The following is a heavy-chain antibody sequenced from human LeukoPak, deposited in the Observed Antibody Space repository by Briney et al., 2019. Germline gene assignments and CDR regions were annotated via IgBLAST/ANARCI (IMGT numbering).Heavy chain of an antibody. J-gene: IGHJ4*02. V-gene: IGHV4-34*01. CDR1: GGSFSGYY. Sequence: SETLSLTCAVYGGSFSGYYWSWIRQPPGKGLEWIGEINHSGSTNYNPSLKSRGTISVDTSKNQFSLKLSSVTAADTAVYYCARVRFRAFNGWGQGTLVTVSS. CDR3: ARVRFRAFNG. CDR2: INHSGST.